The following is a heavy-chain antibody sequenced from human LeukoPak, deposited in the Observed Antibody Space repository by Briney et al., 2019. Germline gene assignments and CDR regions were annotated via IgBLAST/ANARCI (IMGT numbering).Heavy chain of an antibody. CDR3: ARAWLC. D-gene: IGHD2-2*01. Sequence: GGSLRLPCTVSGFTFGDSAMNWVRQAPGKGLEWVSSISSSSSYIYYADSVKGRFTISRDNAKNSLYLQMNSLRAEDTAVYYCARAWLCWGQGTLVTVSS. J-gene: IGHJ4*02. CDR1: GFTFGDSA. V-gene: IGHV3-21*01. CDR2: ISSSSSYI.